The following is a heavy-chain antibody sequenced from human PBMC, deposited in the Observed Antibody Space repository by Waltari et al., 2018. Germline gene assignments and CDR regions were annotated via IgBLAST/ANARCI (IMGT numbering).Heavy chain of an antibody. V-gene: IGHV3-23*04. J-gene: IGHJ5*02. Sequence: EVQLVESGGGLVQPGGSLRLSCAASGFTFSSYAMSWVRQAPGNGLEWVSAISGSGGSTDDADCVKCRFTIPRYTSKNTLYLQMNSLIAEDTAVYYCAKDRLVKNWFDPWGQGTLVTVSS. CDR2: ISGSGGST. D-gene: IGHD2-21*01. CDR1: GFTFSSYA. CDR3: AKDRLVKNWFDP.